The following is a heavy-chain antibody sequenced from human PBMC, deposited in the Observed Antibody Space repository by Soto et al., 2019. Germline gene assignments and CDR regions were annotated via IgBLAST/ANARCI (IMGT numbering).Heavy chain of an antibody. CDR1: GFTFSSYA. CDR2: ISYDGSNK. D-gene: IGHD5-18*01. CDR3: ASTGYSYAGEGYYYGMDV. Sequence: GGSLRLSCAASGFTFSSYAMHWVRQAPGKGLEWVAVISYDGSNKYYADSVKGRFTISRDNSKNTLYLQMNSLRAEDTAVYYCASTGYSYAGEGYYYGMDVWGQGTTVTVSS. V-gene: IGHV3-30-3*01. J-gene: IGHJ6*02.